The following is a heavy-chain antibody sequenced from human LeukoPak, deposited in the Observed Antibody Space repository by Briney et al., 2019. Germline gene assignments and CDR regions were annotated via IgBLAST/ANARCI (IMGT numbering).Heavy chain of an antibody. V-gene: IGHV3-23*01. CDR3: AKGGARPKITMVRGAKDYYYGMDV. J-gene: IGHJ6*04. D-gene: IGHD3-10*01. CDR1: GFTFSSYA. CDR2: ISGSGGST. Sequence: GGSLRLSCAASGFTFSSYAMSWVRQAPGKGLEWVSAISGSGGSTYYADSVKGRFTISRDNSKNTLYLQMNSRRAEDTAVYYCAKGGARPKITMVRGAKDYYYGMDVWGKGTTVTVSS.